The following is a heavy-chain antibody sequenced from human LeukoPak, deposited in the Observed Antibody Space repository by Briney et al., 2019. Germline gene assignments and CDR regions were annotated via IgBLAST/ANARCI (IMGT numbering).Heavy chain of an antibody. J-gene: IGHJ4*02. CDR2: ISSSSSHI. CDR1: GFTFSSYT. V-gene: IGHV3-21*04. D-gene: IGHD3-22*01. Sequence: GGSLRLSCAASGFTFSSYTMNWVRQAPGKGLEWVSSISSSSSHIYYADSVKGRFTISRDNAKNSLYLQMNSLRAEDTALYYCAKDKGSSGPPALYYFDYWGQGTLVTVSS. CDR3: AKDKGSSGPPALYYFDY.